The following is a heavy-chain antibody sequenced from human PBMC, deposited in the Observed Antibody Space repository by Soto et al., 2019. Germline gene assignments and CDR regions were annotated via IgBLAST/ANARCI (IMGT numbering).Heavy chain of an antibody. Sequence: ASVEACCKASGCTFTTYGISWVRQAPGQGLEWMGWINAYNGNTNYAQKLQGRGTMTTDTSTSTAYMELRSLRSDETAVYYGARDPVAGTYFDYWGQGTLVTVSS. D-gene: IGHD6-19*01. CDR1: GCTFTTYG. CDR3: ARDPVAGTYFDY. V-gene: IGHV1-18*01. CDR2: INAYNGNT. J-gene: IGHJ4*02.